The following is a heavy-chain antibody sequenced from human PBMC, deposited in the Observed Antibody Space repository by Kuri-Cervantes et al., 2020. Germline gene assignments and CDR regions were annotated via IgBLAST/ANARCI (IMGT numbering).Heavy chain of an antibody. CDR2: VNHSGLT. Sequence: SETLSLTCAVYGGSFSDYYWNWIRQSPGKGLEWIGEVNHSGLTNYNPSLKSRVTISVDTSKNQFSLKLSSVTAADTAVYYCARAYSSGWYSRRDWFDPWGQGTLVTVSS. CDR3: ARAYSSGWYSRRDWFDP. V-gene: IGHV4-34*01. J-gene: IGHJ5*02. CDR1: GGSFSDYY. D-gene: IGHD6-19*01.